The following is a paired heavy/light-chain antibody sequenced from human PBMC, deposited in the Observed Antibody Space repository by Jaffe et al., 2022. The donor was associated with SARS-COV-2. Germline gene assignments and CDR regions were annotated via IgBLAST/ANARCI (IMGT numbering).Heavy chain of an antibody. CDR2: MIDTGVNT. J-gene: IGHJ4*02. V-gene: IGHV3-23*01. Sequence: EVQLLESGGGLEQPGGSLRLSCTASGFTFSNYPMGWVRQAPGQGPEWVSMIDTGVNTYYADPVKGRFTISRDNSRNTLSLQMNSLRVEDTALYYCVTRTTSTGDTEFDYWGRGTQVTVSS. CDR3: VTRTTSTGDTEFDY. D-gene: IGHD1-1*01. CDR1: GFTFSNYP.
Light chain of an antibody. CDR1: QSVSSTN. Sequence: EIVLTQSPGTLSLSPGGRATLSCRVSQSVSSTNLAWYQQKPGQAPRLLIYGASRRATGIPDRFGGSGSGTDFTLTISRLEPEDFAVYYCQQSGTFGQGTKVEIK. J-gene: IGKJ1*01. CDR3: QQSGT. CDR2: GAS. V-gene: IGKV3-20*01.